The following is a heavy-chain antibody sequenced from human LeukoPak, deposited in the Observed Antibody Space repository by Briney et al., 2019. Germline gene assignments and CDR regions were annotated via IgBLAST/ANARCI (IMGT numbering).Heavy chain of an antibody. D-gene: IGHD3-16*01. CDR2: IYYSGST. V-gene: IGHV4-39*07. Sequence: PSETLSLTCTVSGGPISSSSYYWGWIRQPPGKGLEWIGSIYYSGSTYYNPSLKSRVTISVDTSKNQFSLKLSSVTAADTAVYYCARVSRWFGWFDPWGQGTLVTVSS. CDR3: ARVSRWFGWFDP. J-gene: IGHJ5*02. CDR1: GGPISSSSYY.